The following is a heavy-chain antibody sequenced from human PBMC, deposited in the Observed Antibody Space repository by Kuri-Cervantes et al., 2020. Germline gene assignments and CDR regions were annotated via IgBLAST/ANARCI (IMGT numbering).Heavy chain of an antibody. Sequence: SETLSLTCTVSGVSINSNSYYWSWIRQPPGEGLEWIGYIYYSGSTNYNPSLKSRVTISVDTSKNQFSLKLSSVTAADTAVYYCARVEPIFCSSTSCYVRDWGQGTLVTVSS. V-gene: IGHV4-61*01. CDR2: IYYSGST. CDR1: GVSINSNSYY. J-gene: IGHJ4*02. D-gene: IGHD2-2*01. CDR3: ARVEPIFCSSTSCYVRD.